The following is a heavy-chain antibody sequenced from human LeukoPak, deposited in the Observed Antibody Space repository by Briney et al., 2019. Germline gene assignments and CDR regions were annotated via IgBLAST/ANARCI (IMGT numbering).Heavy chain of an antibody. CDR2: INHSGST. V-gene: IGHV4-34*01. J-gene: IGHJ6*02. CDR1: GGSFSGYY. Sequence: SETLSLTCAVYGGSFSGYYWSWIRQPPGKGLEWIGEINHSGSTNYNPSLKSRGTISVDPSNKQFSLKLRSVTAADTAVYYCARGSSYYDFWSGYPSLSYGMDVWGQGTTVTVSS. CDR3: ARGSSYYDFWSGYPSLSYGMDV. D-gene: IGHD3-3*01.